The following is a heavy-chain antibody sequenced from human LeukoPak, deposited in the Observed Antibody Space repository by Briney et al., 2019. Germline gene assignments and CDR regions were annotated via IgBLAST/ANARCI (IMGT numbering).Heavy chain of an antibody. V-gene: IGHV3-7*01. CDR2: INQDGSEK. Sequence: GGSLRLSCAASGFTFSSYWMSWVRQAPGKGLEWVANINQDGSEKYYVDSVKGRFTISRDNANNSLYLQMSSLRAEDTAVYYCARDTLPNRYCSGGSCYSDYWGQGTLVTVSS. CDR1: GFTFSSYW. CDR3: ARDTLPNRYCSGGSCYSDY. J-gene: IGHJ4*02. D-gene: IGHD2-15*01.